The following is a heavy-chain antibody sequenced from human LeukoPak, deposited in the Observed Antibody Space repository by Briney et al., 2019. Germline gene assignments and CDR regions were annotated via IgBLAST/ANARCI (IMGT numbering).Heavy chain of an antibody. D-gene: IGHD7-27*01. CDR3: GVFPLKNWESAFDY. CDR2: INPSGGST. V-gene: IGHV1-46*01. Sequence: ASVKVSCKASGYTFTSYYMHWVRQAPGQGLEWMGIINPSGGSTSYAQKFQGRVTMTRDTSTSTVYMELSSLRSEDTAVFYCGVFPLKNWESAFDYWGQGTLVTVSS. J-gene: IGHJ4*02. CDR1: GYTFTSYY.